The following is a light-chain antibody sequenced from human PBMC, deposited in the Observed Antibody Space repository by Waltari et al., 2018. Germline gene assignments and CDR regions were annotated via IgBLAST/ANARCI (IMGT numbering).Light chain of an antibody. CDR3: QQYKSSPWT. V-gene: IGKV1-5*03. Sequence: DVQMTQSPSTLSAVVGDRVSLPCRASQSVNMWLAWYQQKPGKAPRLLIYKTSTLESGVPSRFSGSGSGTDFTLTISGLQPDDFATYFCQQYKSSPWTFGQGTKLDI. J-gene: IGKJ1*01. CDR2: KTS. CDR1: QSVNMW.